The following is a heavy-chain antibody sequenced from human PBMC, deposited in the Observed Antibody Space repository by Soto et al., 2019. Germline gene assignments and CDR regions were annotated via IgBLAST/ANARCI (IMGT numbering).Heavy chain of an antibody. Sequence: PGGSLRLSCAASGFTFSSYWMSWVRQAPGKGLEWVANIKQDGSEKYYVDSVKDRCTISRDNAKNSLYLQMNSLRDEDTAVYYCASEYSSGLDYWGQGTLVTVSS. D-gene: IGHD6-19*01. V-gene: IGHV3-7*01. J-gene: IGHJ4*02. CDR3: ASEYSSGLDY. CDR1: GFTFSSYW. CDR2: IKQDGSEK.